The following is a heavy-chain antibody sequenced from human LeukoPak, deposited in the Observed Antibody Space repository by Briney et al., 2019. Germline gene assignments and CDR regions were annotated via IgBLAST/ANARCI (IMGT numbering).Heavy chain of an antibody. D-gene: IGHD3-22*01. CDR2: INPNSGGT. CDR3: ARDRGETTYYYDSSGYYYPDAFDI. V-gene: IGHV1-2*02. J-gene: IGHJ3*02. CDR1: GYTFTGYY. Sequence: ASVKVSCKASGYTFTGYYMHWVRQAPGQGLEWMGWINPNSGGTNYAQKFQGRVTMTRDTSISTAYMELSRLRSGDTAVYYCARDRGETTYYYDSSGYYYPDAFDIWGQGTMVTVSS.